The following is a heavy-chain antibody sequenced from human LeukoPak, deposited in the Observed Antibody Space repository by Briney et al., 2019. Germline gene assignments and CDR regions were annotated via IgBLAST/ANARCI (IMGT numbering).Heavy chain of an antibody. CDR3: ARDRAAPKKWVEFDP. CDR2: IRGSGET. D-gene: IGHD2-8*01. J-gene: IGHJ5*02. Sequence: PGGSLRLSCAVSGFSVSNYYMSWVRQAPGKGLEWVSLIRGSGETFYADSVKGRFTISRDDSKNTVYLQMNSLRVEDTAVYFCARDRAAPKKWVEFDPWARGPLVTVSS. V-gene: IGHV3-66*03. CDR1: GFSVSNYY.